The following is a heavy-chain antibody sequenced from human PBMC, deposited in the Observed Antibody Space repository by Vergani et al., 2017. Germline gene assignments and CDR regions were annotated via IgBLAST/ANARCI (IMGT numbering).Heavy chain of an antibody. CDR1: GFIFSDYN. CDR3: VREETFYDSVSDYLAGYFDH. CDR2: ISGRSSYV. D-gene: IGHD3-3*01. V-gene: IGHV3-21*06. Sequence: VQVVESGGGLVKPGGSLRLSCETSGFIFSDYNLNWVRQAPGSGLEWVASISGRSSYVNYVVSVKGRFTISRDNAKNSLFLQMNSLRAEDTAVYYCVREETFYDSVSDYLAGYFDHWGQGALVTVSS. J-gene: IGHJ4*02.